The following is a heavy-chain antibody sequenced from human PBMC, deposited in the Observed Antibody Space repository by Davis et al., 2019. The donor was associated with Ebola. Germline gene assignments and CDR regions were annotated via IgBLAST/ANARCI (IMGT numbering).Heavy chain of an antibody. Sequence: MPGGSLRLSCNVASGSVNSNVYSWNWIRQSPEKGLEWIGFIYNRGTTNYNPSLNSRVTISKDTSRNQFSLELRSVTAADTAVYYCAALFSGSYLAYVDVWGKGTTVTVS. CDR1: SGSVNSNVYS. J-gene: IGHJ6*03. CDR3: AALFSGSYLAYVDV. V-gene: IGHV4-61*08. D-gene: IGHD1-26*01. CDR2: IYNRGTT.